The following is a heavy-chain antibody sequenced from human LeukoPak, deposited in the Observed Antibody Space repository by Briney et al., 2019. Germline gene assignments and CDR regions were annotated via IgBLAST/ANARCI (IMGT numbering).Heavy chain of an antibody. CDR2: IRSKANSYAT. CDR3: TRQTGSDTAMVIHYYYYMDV. Sequence: PGGSLRLSCAASGFSFSGSAMQWVRQASGKGLEWVGRIRSKANSYATAYAASVKGRFTISRDDSKNTAYLQMNSLKTEDTAVYYCTRQTGSDTAMVIHYYYYMDVWGKGTTVTVSS. V-gene: IGHV3-73*01. D-gene: IGHD5-18*01. J-gene: IGHJ6*03. CDR1: GFSFSGSA.